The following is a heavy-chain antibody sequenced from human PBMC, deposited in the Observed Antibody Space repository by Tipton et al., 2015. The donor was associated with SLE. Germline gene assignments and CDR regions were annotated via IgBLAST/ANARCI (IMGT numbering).Heavy chain of an antibody. V-gene: IGHV4-39*01. J-gene: IGHJ4*02. Sequence: TLSLTCTVSGGSISSGGYYWSWIRQPPGKGLEWIGEINHSGSTYFNPSLKSRVTISADTSKNQFSLKLSSVTAADTAVYYCTRGVGARGSNLDYWGQGSLVTVSS. CDR3: TRGVGARGSNLDY. CDR1: GGSISSGGYY. D-gene: IGHD1-26*01. CDR2: INHSGST.